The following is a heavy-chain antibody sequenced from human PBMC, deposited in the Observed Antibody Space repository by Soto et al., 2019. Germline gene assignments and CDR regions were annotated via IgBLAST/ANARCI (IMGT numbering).Heavy chain of an antibody. J-gene: IGHJ1*01. Sequence: HPGGSLRLSCAASGFTFSSYGMHWVRQAPGKGLEWVAVISYDGSNKYYADSVKGRFTISRDNSKNTLYLQMNSLRAEDTAVYYCAKEGGAMIQRGEYFQHWGQGTLVTVSS. CDR2: ISYDGSNK. CDR3: AKEGGAMIQRGEYFQH. CDR1: GFTFSSYG. D-gene: IGHD3-22*01. V-gene: IGHV3-30*18.